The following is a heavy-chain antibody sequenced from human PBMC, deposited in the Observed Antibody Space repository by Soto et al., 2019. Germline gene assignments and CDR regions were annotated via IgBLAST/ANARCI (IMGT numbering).Heavy chain of an antibody. Sequence: QVQLVESGGGVVQPGRSLRLSCAASGFAFSSFGMHWVRQAPGKGLEWVAIIWYDGSDKYYADSVKGRFTISRDNSKNTLYLQMNSLRAEDTAVYHCAFGNLSYYFVYWGQGTPVTVSS. CDR3: AFGNLSYYFVY. V-gene: IGHV3-33*01. CDR1: GFAFSSFG. D-gene: IGHD3-16*01. CDR2: IWYDGSDK. J-gene: IGHJ4*02.